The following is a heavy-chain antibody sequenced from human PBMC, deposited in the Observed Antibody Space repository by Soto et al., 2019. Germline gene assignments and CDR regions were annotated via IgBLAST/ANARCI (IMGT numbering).Heavy chain of an antibody. CDR2: NSYDGSNK. CDR3: AQALGELSPESYDY. V-gene: IGHV3-30*18. CDR1: GFSFSSFG. Sequence: GGALRLSCAASGFSFSSFGMHWVRQAPGKGLEWVAFNSYDGSNKYYADSVKGRFTISRDSSEKTLYLQMNSLRPEDTAVYYCAQALGELSPESYDYWGQGT. J-gene: IGHJ4*02. D-gene: IGHD3-16*02.